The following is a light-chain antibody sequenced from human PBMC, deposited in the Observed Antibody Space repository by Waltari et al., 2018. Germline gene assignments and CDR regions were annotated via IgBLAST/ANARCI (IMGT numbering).Light chain of an antibody. V-gene: IGLV2-14*01. CDR1: SSDVGGYNY. Sequence: QSALTQPASVSGSPGRSLTISCPGTSSDVGGYNYVPWYQQHPGKAPKLMIYEVSNRPSGVSNRFSGSKSGNTASLTISGLQAEDEADYYCSSYTSSSTLDVFGTGTKVTVL. CDR2: EVS. J-gene: IGLJ1*01. CDR3: SSYTSSSTLDV.